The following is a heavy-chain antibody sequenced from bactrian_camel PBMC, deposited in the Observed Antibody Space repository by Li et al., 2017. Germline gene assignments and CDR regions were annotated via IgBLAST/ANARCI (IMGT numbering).Heavy chain of an antibody. J-gene: IGHJ6*01. CDR2: IYTGGRR. CDR1: GSPISDRC. CDR3: ATSGPSWVLTDFGY. D-gene: IGHD5*01. V-gene: IGHV3S67*01. Sequence: EVQLVESGGGSVQAGGSLRLSCTSFGSPISDRCMGWVRQAPGKDREGIAAIYTGGRRYYGDSVKGRFTISRDNAKHTTYLQMNSLKPEDTAVYYCATSGPSWVLTDFGYWGQGTQVTVS.